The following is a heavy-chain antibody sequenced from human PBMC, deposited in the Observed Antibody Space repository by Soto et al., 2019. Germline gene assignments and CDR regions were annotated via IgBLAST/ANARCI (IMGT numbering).Heavy chain of an antibody. J-gene: IGHJ4*02. D-gene: IGHD2-15*01. CDR3: ARGQVVAAQH. CDR2: IYHSGST. Sequence: QLQLQESGSGQVKPSQTLSLTCAVSGGSISSGGYSCSWIRQPPGKGLEWIGYIYHSGSTYYNPSLKIRVTISVDRSKNQFSLKLSSVTAADTAVYYCARGQVVAAQHWGQGTLVTVSS. CDR1: GGSISSGGYS. V-gene: IGHV4-30-2*01.